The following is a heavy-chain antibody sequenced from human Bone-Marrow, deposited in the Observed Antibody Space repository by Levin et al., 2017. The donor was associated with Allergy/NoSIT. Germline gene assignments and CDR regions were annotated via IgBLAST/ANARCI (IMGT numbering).Heavy chain of an antibody. CDR2: ISGSGGST. J-gene: IGHJ6*02. Sequence: GGSLRLSCAASGFTFSSYAMSWVRQAPGKGLEWVSAISGSGGSTYYADSVKGRFTISRDNSKNTLYLQMNSLRAEDTAVYYCASHLTMVRGVFGPTKPARSWPYGMDVWGQGTTVTVSS. CDR3: ASHLTMVRGVFGPTKPARSWPYGMDV. CDR1: GFTFSSYA. D-gene: IGHD3-10*01. V-gene: IGHV3-23*01.